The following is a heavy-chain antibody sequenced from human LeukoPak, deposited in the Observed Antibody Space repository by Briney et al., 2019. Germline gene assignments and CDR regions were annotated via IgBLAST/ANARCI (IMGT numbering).Heavy chain of an antibody. CDR2: INPNSGGT. CDR3: ARADRLHGGPYLIGP. D-gene: IGHD2-21*01. CDR1: GYSFTDYY. Sequence: ASVKVFCKTSGYSFTDYYMHWARQAPGQGLEWMGWINPNSGGTSSAQKFQGRVTMTRDTSITTVYMEVSWLTSDDTAIYYCARADRLHGGPYLIGPWGQGTLVTVSS. J-gene: IGHJ5*02. V-gene: IGHV1-2*02.